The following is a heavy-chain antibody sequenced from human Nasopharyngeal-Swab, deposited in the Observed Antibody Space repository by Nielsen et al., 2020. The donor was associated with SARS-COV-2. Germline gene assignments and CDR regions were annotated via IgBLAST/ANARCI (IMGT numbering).Heavy chain of an antibody. J-gene: IGHJ4*02. CDR3: ARDHPLMGGGHY. Sequence: GGSLRLSCAASGFTFSSYGMHWVRQAPGKGLEWVAVIWYDGSNKYYADSVKGRFTISRDNSKNTLYLQMNSLRAEDTAVYYCARDHPLMGGGHYWGQGTLVTVSS. D-gene: IGHD4-23*01. V-gene: IGHV3-33*01. CDR2: IWYDGSNK. CDR1: GFTFSSYG.